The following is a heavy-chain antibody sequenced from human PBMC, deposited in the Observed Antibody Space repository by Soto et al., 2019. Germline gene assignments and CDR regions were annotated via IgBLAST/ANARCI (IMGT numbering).Heavy chain of an antibody. V-gene: IGHV4-30-4*08. CDR3: ARGGTYYYGMDV. J-gene: IGHJ6*02. Sequence: PSETLSLTCTVSGGSISSYYWSRIRQPPGKGLEWIGYIYYSGSTYYNPSLKSRVTISVDTSKNQFSLKLSSVTAADTAVYYCARGGTYYYGMDVWGQGTTVTVSS. D-gene: IGHD1-1*01. CDR1: GGSISSYY. CDR2: IYYSGST.